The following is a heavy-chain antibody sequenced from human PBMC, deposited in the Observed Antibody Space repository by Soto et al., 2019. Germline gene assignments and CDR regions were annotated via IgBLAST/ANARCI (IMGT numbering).Heavy chain of an antibody. J-gene: IGHJ4*02. CDR1: GGTFSSYA. V-gene: IGHV1-69*13. CDR3: ARGKKDYDILTGYGLFDY. Sequence: ASVKVSFKASGGTFSSYAISWVRQAPGQGPEWMGGIIPIFGTANYAQKFQGRVTITADESTSTAYMELSSLRSEDTAVYYCARGKKDYDILTGYGLFDYWAQGTLVTVSS. CDR2: IIPIFGTA. D-gene: IGHD3-9*01.